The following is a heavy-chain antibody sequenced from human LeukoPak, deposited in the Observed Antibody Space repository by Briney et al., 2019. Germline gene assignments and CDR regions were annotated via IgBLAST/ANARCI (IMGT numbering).Heavy chain of an antibody. D-gene: IGHD3-22*01. CDR3: ARSENYYDSSGYYYPSDH. Sequence: ASVKVSCKASGYTFTSYYMHWVRQAPGQGLEWMGWISAYNGNTNYAQKLQGRVTMTTDTSTSTAYMELRSLRSDDTAVYYCARSENYYDSSGYYYPSDHWGQGTLVTVSS. CDR1: GYTFTSYY. J-gene: IGHJ4*02. CDR2: ISAYNGNT. V-gene: IGHV1-18*04.